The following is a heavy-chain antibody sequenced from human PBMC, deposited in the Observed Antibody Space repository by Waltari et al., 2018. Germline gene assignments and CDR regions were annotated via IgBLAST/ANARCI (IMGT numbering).Heavy chain of an antibody. V-gene: IGHV4-34*02. CDR2: INQSGST. CDR1: GGSFSDYY. J-gene: IGHJ1*01. Sequence: QVQLQQWGAGLLKPSETLSLTCGVYGGSFSDYYWNWIRQPPRKGLEWIGEINQSGSTHYHPSLKSRVTISVDTSKKQFSLKLTSVTAADTAVYYCARGRGLTAGFQDWGQGTLVTVSS. CDR3: ARGRGLTAGFQD. D-gene: IGHD6-25*01.